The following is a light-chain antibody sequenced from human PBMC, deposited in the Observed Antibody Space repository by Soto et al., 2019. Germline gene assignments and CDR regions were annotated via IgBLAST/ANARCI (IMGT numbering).Light chain of an antibody. CDR3: QQYGGTST. CDR2: GAS. Sequence: EIVLTQSPGTLSLSPGERATLSCRASQSVSSNYLAWYQQKPGQAPRLLIYGASSGATGIPDRFSGSGSGTDFTLTISRLEPEDFAVYYCQQYGGTSTFGPGTKVDIK. CDR1: QSVSSNY. J-gene: IGKJ3*01. V-gene: IGKV3-20*01.